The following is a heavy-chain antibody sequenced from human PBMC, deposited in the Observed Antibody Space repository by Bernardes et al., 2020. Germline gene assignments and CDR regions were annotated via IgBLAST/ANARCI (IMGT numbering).Heavy chain of an antibody. J-gene: IGHJ4*02. CDR2: IIPIFGTA. CDR1: GGTFSRYS. CDR3: ARVYGSDVREAYFYY. Sequence: SVKVSCKASGGTFSRYSISWVRQAPGQGLEWMGGIIPIFGTANYAQKFQGRVSIAADESTSTAYMELSSLRSEDTAVYYCARVYGSDVREAYFYYWGQGTLVTVSS. V-gene: IGHV1-69*13. D-gene: IGHD6-19*01.